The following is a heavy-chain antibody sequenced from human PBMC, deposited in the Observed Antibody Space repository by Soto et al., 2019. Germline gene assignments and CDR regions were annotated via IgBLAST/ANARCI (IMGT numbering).Heavy chain of an antibody. CDR2: IKTDGTST. V-gene: IGHV3-74*01. CDR3: ARDQDTYGQAVFDS. CDR1: GFTLSSRW. J-gene: IGHJ4*02. Sequence: EVQLVESGGGLVQPGGSLRLSCAASGFTLSSRWMHWVRQAPGKGLVWVSRIKTDGTSTSYADSVKGRFTISRDNAKNTLYLQMNSLRAEDTRMYYCARDQDTYGQAVFDSWGQGTLVTVSS. D-gene: IGHD2-15*01.